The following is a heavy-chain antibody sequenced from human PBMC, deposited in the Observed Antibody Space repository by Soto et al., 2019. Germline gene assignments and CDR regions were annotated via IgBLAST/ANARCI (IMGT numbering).Heavy chain of an antibody. CDR3: ARQAVDEGYSSGWYFDH. D-gene: IGHD6-19*01. V-gene: IGHV4-39*01. J-gene: IGHJ4*02. CDR2: ISYTGRT. CDR1: GGSINSRSYF. Sequence: SDTLTLTCTVSGGSINSRSYFWGWIRQPPGKGLEWIGSISYTGRTYYNPSLKSRVTISVDTSKNQFFPKLSSVTAADTAVYYCARQAVDEGYSSGWYFDHWGQGILVTVSS.